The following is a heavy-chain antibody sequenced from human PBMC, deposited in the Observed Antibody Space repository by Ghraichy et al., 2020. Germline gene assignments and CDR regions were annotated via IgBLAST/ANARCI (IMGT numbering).Heavy chain of an antibody. CDR3: RYYNSGGRAAAFDI. J-gene: IGHJ3*02. Sequence: GESLNISCAASGFTLSGYAMNWLRQPPGKGLEWVSFISDSGITTYYADSVKGRFTISRDNARNSLYLQMNSLRDDDTAVYYCRYYNSGGRAAAFDIWGQGTKVIVSS. D-gene: IGHD3-22*01. V-gene: IGHV3-48*02. CDR2: ISDSGITT. CDR1: GFTLSGYA.